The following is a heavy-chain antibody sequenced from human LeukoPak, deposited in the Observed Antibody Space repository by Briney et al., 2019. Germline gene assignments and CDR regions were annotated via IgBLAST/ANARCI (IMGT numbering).Heavy chain of an antibody. CDR3: AKVLPDSSGYYYFDY. D-gene: IGHD3-22*01. V-gene: IGHV3-23*01. J-gene: IGHJ4*02. CDR2: ISGGGGST. CDR1: GFTFSSYA. Sequence: GGSLSLSCAASGFTFSSYAMSWVRQAPGKGLEWVSAISGGGGSTYYADSVKGRFTISRDNSKNTLYLQMNSLRAEDTAVYYCAKVLPDSSGYYYFDYWGQGTLVTVSS.